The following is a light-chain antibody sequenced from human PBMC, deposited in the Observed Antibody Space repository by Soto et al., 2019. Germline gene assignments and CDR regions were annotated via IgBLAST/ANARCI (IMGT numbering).Light chain of an antibody. J-gene: IGKJ3*01. Sequence: DIQLTQSPSFLSASVGDRVTITCRASQGINNYLGWYQQKPGKAPKLLIYAASTLQSGVPSRFSGSGSGTEFTLTSSSLQPEDVATYYCQQLNSYPITFGPGTKVDI. CDR2: AAS. V-gene: IGKV1-9*01. CDR1: QGINNY. CDR3: QQLNSYPIT.